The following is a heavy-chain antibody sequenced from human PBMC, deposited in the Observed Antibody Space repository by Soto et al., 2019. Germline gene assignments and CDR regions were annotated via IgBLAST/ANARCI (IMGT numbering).Heavy chain of an antibody. J-gene: IGHJ4*02. D-gene: IGHD6-6*01. CDR3: ARAEPYSTSSPFDS. V-gene: IGHV1-8*01. CDR1: GYTFTNYN. CDR2: MNPNSGNT. Sequence: QVQLVQSGAEVKKPGASVKVSCKTSGYTFTNYNINWVRQATGQGLEWMGWMNPNSGNTGYAQKFQGRVTMTRNTSITTADMELSSLRSGDTAVYYCARAEPYSTSSPFDSWGQGTLVTVSS.